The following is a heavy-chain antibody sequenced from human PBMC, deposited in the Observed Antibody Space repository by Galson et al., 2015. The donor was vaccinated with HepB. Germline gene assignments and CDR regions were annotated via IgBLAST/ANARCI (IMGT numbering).Heavy chain of an antibody. D-gene: IGHD3-3*01. V-gene: IGHV3-30-3*01. CDR3: ARETYYDFWSGYYDFDY. Sequence: SLRLSCAASGFTFSSYAMHWVRQAPGKGLEWVAVISYDGSNKYYADSVKGRFTISRDNSKNTLYLQMNSLRAEDTAVYYCARETYYDFWSGYYDFDYWGQGTLVTVSS. J-gene: IGHJ4*02. CDR2: ISYDGSNK. CDR1: GFTFSSYA.